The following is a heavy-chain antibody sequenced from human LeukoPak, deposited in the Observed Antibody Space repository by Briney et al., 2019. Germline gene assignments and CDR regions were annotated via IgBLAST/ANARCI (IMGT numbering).Heavy chain of an antibody. CDR2: IYPGDSDT. D-gene: IGHD5-18*01. CDR1: GYSFTSYW. V-gene: IGHV5-51*01. J-gene: IGHJ3*02. CDR3: ARQGQLGHDAFDI. Sequence: GESLKLSCKCSGYSFTSYWLGWVRQMPGKGLDWMGIIYPGDSDTRYSPSFQGQVTISADKSISTAYLQWSSLKASDTAMYYCARQGQLGHDAFDIWGQGTMVTVSS.